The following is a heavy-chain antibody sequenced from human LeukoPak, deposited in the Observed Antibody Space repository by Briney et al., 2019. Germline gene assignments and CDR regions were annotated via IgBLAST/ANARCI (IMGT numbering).Heavy chain of an antibody. Sequence: SETLSLTCTVSGGSISSSSYYWGWIRQPPGKGLEWIGSIYYSGSTYYNPSLKSRVTISVDTSKNQFSLKLSSVTAADTAVYSCASSPGAPVRASFDYGGKEPLAPVPS. CDR3: ASSPGAPVRASFDY. D-gene: IGHD3-10*01. CDR1: GGSISSSSYY. CDR2: IYYSGST. J-gene: IGHJ4*02. V-gene: IGHV4-39*01.